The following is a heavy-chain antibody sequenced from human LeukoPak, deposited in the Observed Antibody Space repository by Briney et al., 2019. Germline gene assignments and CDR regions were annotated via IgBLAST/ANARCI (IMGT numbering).Heavy chain of an antibody. CDR1: GFNFNYVW. V-gene: IGHV3-53*01. D-gene: IGHD3-3*01. J-gene: IGHJ6*02. Sequence: PGGSLRLSCAASGFNFNYVWMGWVRQAPGKGLEWVSVIYSGGSTYYADSVKGRFTISRDNSKNTLYLQMNSLRAEDTAVYYCARGGADFWSGYYFFAVYYGMDVWGQGTTVTVSS. CDR2: IYSGGST. CDR3: ARGGADFWSGYYFFAVYYGMDV.